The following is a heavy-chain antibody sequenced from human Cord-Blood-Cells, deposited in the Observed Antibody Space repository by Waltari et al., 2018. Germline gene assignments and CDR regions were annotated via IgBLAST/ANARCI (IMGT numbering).Heavy chain of an antibody. D-gene: IGHD6-6*01. V-gene: IGHV4-31*03. J-gene: IGHJ2*01. CDR3: ARDSSSSPAILSYRGWYFDL. Sequence: QVQLQESGPGLVKPSQTLSLTCTVSGGSISSGGYYWSWIRQHPGKGLEWIGYIYYSGSTYYNPSLKSRVTISVDTSKNQFSLKLSSVTAADTAVYYCARDSSSSPAILSYRGWYFDLWGRGTLVTVSS. CDR2: IYYSGST. CDR1: GGSISSGGYY.